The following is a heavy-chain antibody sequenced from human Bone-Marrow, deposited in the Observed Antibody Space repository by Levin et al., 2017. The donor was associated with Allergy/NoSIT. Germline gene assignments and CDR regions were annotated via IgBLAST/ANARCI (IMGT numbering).Heavy chain of an antibody. CDR1: AFTFSNYW. Sequence: GGSLRLSCAGSAFTFSNYWMHWVRQAPGKGLVWVSRINSDGSSTTYADSVKGRFTISRDNAKNTLYLQMNSLRAEDTAVYYCARGDRDGSLTFDYWGQGTLVTVSS. V-gene: IGHV3-74*01. D-gene: IGHD5-24*01. CDR3: ARGDRDGSLTFDY. J-gene: IGHJ4*02. CDR2: INSDGSST.